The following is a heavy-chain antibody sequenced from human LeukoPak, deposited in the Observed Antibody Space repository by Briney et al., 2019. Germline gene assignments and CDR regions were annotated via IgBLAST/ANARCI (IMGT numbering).Heavy chain of an antibody. D-gene: IGHD2-8*01. CDR1: GFNFSGSA. J-gene: IGHJ6*02. V-gene: IGHV3-73*01. CDR3: TQWADVAPMDV. CDR2: IRSKANSYGT. Sequence: GGSLKLSSSASGFNFSGSAVHWVRQASGKRLEWVGRIRSKANSYGTAYSESVKGRFSISRDDSKNTSYLQMNSLKSEDTAVYFCTQWADVAPMDVWGQGTTVIVSS.